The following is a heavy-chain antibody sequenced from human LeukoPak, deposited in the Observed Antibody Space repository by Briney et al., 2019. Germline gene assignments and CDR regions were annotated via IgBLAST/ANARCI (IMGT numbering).Heavy chain of an antibody. CDR2: ISWNSGSI. D-gene: IGHD6-19*01. V-gene: IGHV3-9*01. Sequence: GGSLRLSCAASGFTFSSYAMYWVRQASGKGLEWVSGISWNSGSIGYADSVKGRFTISRDNAKNSLYLQMNSLRAEDTALYYCARKRGIAVAGTLDYWGQGTLVTVSS. CDR1: GFTFSSYA. CDR3: ARKRGIAVAGTLDY. J-gene: IGHJ4*02.